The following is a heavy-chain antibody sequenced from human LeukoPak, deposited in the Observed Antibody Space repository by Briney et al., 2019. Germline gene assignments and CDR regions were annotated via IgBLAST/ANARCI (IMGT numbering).Heavy chain of an antibody. CDR1: GYSLGKNYY. CDR2: IYGRAST. CDR3: ARYDSRGSASTRFDY. V-gene: IGHV4-38-2*01. D-gene: IGHD3-16*01. J-gene: IGHJ4*02. Sequence: SETLSLTCAVSGYSLGKNYYWGWIRQSPGKGLEWIGRIYGRASTSYNPSLMNRVTMSVDTSKNHFSLQLTSVTAADTAVYYCARYDSRGSASTRFDYWGQGTLVTVSS.